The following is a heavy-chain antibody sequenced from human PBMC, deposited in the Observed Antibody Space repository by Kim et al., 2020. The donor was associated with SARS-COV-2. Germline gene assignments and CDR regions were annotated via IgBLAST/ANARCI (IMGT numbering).Heavy chain of an antibody. CDR2: IKQDGSEK. CDR3: VRGGGGVDY. CDR1: GFTFSDSW. D-gene: IGHD3-16*01. V-gene: IGHV3-7*02. Sequence: GGSLRRSCEASGFTFSDSWMSWVRQAPGKGLEWVANIKQDGSEKNYVDSVKGRFTISRDNTKNSLYLQMNSLRAEDTALYYCVRGGGGVDYWGQGTLVTVSS. J-gene: IGHJ4*02.